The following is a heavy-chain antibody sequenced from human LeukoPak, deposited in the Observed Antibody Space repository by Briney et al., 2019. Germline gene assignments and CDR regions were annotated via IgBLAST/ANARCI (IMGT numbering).Heavy chain of an antibody. D-gene: IGHD2-2*01. J-gene: IGHJ4*02. CDR3: AKGRYCTTTSCPLDY. V-gene: IGHV3-43*01. CDR1: GFTFDDYT. Sequence: GGSLRLSCAAAGFTFDDYTFHWVRQAPGKGLEWVSLITWDGGTTYYADSVKGRFTISRDNSKNSVYLQMNSLRTEDTALYYCAKGRYCTTTSCPLDYWGQGTLVTVSS. CDR2: ITWDGGTT.